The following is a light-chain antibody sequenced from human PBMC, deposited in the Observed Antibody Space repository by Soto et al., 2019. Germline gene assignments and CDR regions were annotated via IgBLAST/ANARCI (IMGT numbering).Light chain of an antibody. CDR3: CSFAGNYIYV. CDR2: DVS. CDR1: SSDVGGYNY. Sequence: QSALTQPRSVSGSPGQSVTISCTGTSSDVGGYNYVSWYLQHQGKAPKVMIYDVSKRPSGVPDRFSGSKSGNTASLTISGLQSEDEADYYCCSFAGNYIYVFGTGTKLTVL. V-gene: IGLV2-11*01. J-gene: IGLJ1*01.